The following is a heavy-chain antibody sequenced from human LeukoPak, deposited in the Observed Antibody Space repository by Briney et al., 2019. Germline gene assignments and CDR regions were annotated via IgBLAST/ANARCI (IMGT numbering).Heavy chain of an antibody. CDR3: ARLRRNSEKSGYYYYYDY. CDR1: GFTFSSYS. V-gene: IGHV3-21*01. CDR2: VNTVSSYI. Sequence: PGGSLRLSCAASGFTFSSYSFNWVRQAPGEGLEWVSSVNTVSSYIYYADSVRGRFTTSRDNADNSVYLQMNGLRAEDTAVYYCARLRRNSEKSGYYYYYDYWGQGTLVTVSS. J-gene: IGHJ4*02. D-gene: IGHD3-3*01.